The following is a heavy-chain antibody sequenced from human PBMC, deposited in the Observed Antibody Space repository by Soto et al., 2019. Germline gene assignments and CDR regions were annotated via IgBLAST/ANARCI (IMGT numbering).Heavy chain of an antibody. Sequence: EVQLLASGGGLIHPGGSLRLSCVGSGFTFGDHGMSWVRQAPGKGLEWVSGITWAGSEYYEESVRGRFLVSRDSSKNTLYVQMNSLRAEDTAIYYCAKEKTSSTYDGLDVWGQGTSVTVTS. D-gene: IGHD4-17*01. CDR2: ITWAGSE. V-gene: IGHV3-23*01. J-gene: IGHJ6*02. CDR1: GFTFGDHG. CDR3: AKEKTSSTYDGLDV.